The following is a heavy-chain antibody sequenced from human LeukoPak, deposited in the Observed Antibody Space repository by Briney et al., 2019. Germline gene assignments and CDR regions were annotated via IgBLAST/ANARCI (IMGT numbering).Heavy chain of an antibody. CDR3: ARDRNYYDSNYYRRVDY. Sequence: PGGSLRLSCAASGFTFSDYYMSWIRQAPGKGLEWVSYISSSGSTIYYADSVKGRFTISRDNAKNSLYLQMNSLRAEDTAVYYCARDRNYYDSNYYRRVDYWGQGTLVTVSS. J-gene: IGHJ4*02. V-gene: IGHV3-11*04. CDR1: GFTFSDYY. CDR2: ISSSGSTI. D-gene: IGHD3-22*01.